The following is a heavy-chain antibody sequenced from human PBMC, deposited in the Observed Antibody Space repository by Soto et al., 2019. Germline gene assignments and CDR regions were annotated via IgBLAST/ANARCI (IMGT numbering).Heavy chain of an antibody. Sequence: SVKGRFTISRDNAKNSLYLQMNSLRDEDTAVYYCACFGDSSSGYLDYWGQGTMVTVSS. D-gene: IGHD6-13*01. CDR3: ACFGDSSSGYLDY. J-gene: IGHJ4*02. V-gene: IGHV3-21*01.